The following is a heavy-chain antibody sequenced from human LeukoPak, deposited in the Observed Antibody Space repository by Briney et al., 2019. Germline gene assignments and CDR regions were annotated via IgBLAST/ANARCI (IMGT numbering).Heavy chain of an antibody. CDR3: ASSRSHYINY. D-gene: IGHD2-15*01. Sequence: SETLSLTCAVYGGSFSGYYWSWIRQPPGKGLEWIGEINHSGSTNYNPSLKSRVTISVDTSKNQFFLKLSSVTAADTAVYYCASSRSHYINYWGQGTLVTVSS. CDR1: GGSFSGYY. V-gene: IGHV4-34*01. J-gene: IGHJ4*02. CDR2: INHSGST.